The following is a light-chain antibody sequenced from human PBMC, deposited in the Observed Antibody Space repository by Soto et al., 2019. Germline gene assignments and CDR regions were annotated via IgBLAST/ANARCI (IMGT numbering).Light chain of an antibody. CDR3: QQLNGYPIT. CDR1: QSVRTN. CDR2: YAS. Sequence: EVMMTQFPDTVSVTAGETVTLSCGASQSVRTNLAWYQQRPGQAPRLLIHYASTRASDIPARFSGSGSGTNFTLAISSLHPEDFATYYCQQLNGYPITFGQGTRLEIK. V-gene: IGKV3D-15*01. J-gene: IGKJ5*01.